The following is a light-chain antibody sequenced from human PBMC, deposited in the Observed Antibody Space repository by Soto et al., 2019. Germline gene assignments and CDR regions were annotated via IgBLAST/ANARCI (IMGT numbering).Light chain of an antibody. J-gene: IGKJ1*01. V-gene: IGKV3-20*01. CDR3: QQYGSSPSWP. CDR2: GAS. CDR1: QSVSSSY. Sequence: EIVLTQYPGTLSLSPGERATLSCRASQSVSSSYLAWYQQKPGQAPRLLIYGASSRATGIPDRFSGSGSGTDFTLTISRLEPEDFAVYYCQQYGSSPSWPFGQ.